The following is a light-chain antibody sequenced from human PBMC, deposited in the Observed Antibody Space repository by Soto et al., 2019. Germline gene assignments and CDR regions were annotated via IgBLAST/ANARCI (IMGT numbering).Light chain of an antibody. CDR2: GAS. CDR3: QQYGCSPWS. Sequence: VLTQSPGTLSLSPGERATLSCRASQSVRSNYLAWYQKRPGQAPRLLIYGASSRATGIPDRFSGSGSGTDFTLTISRLAPEDFAVYYCQQYGCSPWSFGLGTKVEIK. CDR1: QSVRSNY. V-gene: IGKV3-20*01. J-gene: IGKJ1*01.